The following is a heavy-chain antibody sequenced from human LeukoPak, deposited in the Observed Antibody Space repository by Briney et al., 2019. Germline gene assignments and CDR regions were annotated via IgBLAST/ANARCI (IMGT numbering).Heavy chain of an antibody. J-gene: IGHJ1*01. CDR1: GFTFDNYA. Sequence: GGSLRLSCAASGFTFDNYAIHWVRQALGKGLEWVSLISADGRSTYYADSVKGRFTISRDNSKNSLYLQMRSLRTEDTALYYCAKDSGWQLLRAEYFQHWGQGTLVTVSS. CDR2: ISADGRST. D-gene: IGHD2-15*01. CDR3: AKDSGWQLLRAEYFQH. V-gene: IGHV3-43*02.